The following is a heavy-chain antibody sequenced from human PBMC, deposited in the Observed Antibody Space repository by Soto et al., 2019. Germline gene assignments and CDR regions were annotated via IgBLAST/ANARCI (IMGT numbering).Heavy chain of an antibody. CDR1: GFTFSSYD. Sequence: VGSLRLACTASGFTFSSYDMSWVRQAPGKGLEWASTISCSGGNTYYADSVKGLFTISRDNSKSTLHLQMNSLRAEDTAVYYCAKPSYNSGPFDFWGQGTLVSVSS. D-gene: IGHD6-19*01. CDR2: ISCSGGNT. J-gene: IGHJ4*02. CDR3: AKPSYNSGPFDF. V-gene: IGHV3-23*01.